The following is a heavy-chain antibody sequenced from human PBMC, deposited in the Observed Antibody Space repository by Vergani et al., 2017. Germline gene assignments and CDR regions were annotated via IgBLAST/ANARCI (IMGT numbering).Heavy chain of an antibody. V-gene: IGHV3-21*01. CDR1: GFTFSSYS. Sequence: EVQLVESGGGLVKPGGSLRLSCAASGFTFSSYSMNWVRQAPGKGLEWVSSISSSSSYIYYADSVKGRFTISRDNAKNSLYLQMNSLRAEDTAVYYCARDDRLPEYYFDYWGQGTLVTVSS. J-gene: IGHJ4*02. CDR2: ISSSSSYI. D-gene: IGHD3-16*02. CDR3: ARDDRLPEYYFDY.